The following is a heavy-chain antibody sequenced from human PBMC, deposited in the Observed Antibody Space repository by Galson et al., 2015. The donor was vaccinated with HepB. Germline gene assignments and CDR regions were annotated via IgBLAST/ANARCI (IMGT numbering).Heavy chain of an antibody. J-gene: IGHJ4*02. CDR3: ARARSIVVSPHAG. V-gene: IGHV3-48*01. D-gene: IGHD2-21*01. CDR2: ISSSSSTI. Sequence: SLRLSCAASGFTFSSYSMNWVRQAPGKGLEWVSYISSSSSTIYYADSVKGRFTISRDNAKNSLYLQMNSLRAEDTAVYYCARARSIVVSPHAGWGQGTLVTVSS. CDR1: GFTFSSYS.